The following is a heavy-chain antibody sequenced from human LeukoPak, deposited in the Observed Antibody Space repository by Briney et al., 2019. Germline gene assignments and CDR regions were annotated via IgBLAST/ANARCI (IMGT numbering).Heavy chain of an antibody. CDR2: IIPIFGTA. D-gene: IGHD5-24*01. CDR1: GGTFSSYA. V-gene: IGHV1-69*06. J-gene: IGHJ4*02. CDR3: ARRDGYKFDY. Sequence: SPKVSCKASGGTFSSYAISWVRQAPGQGLEWMGRIIPIFGTANYPQKFQGRVTITADKSTSTAYMELSSLRSEDTAVYYCARRDGYKFDYWGQGTLVTVSS.